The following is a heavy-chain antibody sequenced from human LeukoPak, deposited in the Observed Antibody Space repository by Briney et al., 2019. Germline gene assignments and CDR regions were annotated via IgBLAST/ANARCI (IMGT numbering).Heavy chain of an antibody. V-gene: IGHV4-34*12. J-gene: IGHJ4*02. CDR2: IIHSGST. Sequence: SETLSLTCAVYGGSFSSYPWTWLRQPRGKGLEWIGQIIHSGSTKYNPSLNGRVTMSVDTSKNQSSLKLTSVTAADTAVYYCARGAPGYWGQGTLVTVSS. D-gene: IGHD4/OR15-4a*01. CDR3: ARGAPGY. CDR1: GGSFSSYP.